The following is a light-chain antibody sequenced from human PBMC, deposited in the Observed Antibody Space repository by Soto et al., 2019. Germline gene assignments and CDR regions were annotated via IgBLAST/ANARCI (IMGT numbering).Light chain of an antibody. J-gene: IGKJ1*01. V-gene: IGKV3-11*01. Sequence: EIVLTQSPATLSLSPGQRATLSCRASQSVSGDLAWCQQKPGQAPRLLIYDTSNGATGLPARFSGSGSGTYITLTISSLEPADVAGYYCQKRNTWPWTFGQGTKVEI. CDR1: QSVSGD. CDR2: DTS. CDR3: QKRNTWPWT.